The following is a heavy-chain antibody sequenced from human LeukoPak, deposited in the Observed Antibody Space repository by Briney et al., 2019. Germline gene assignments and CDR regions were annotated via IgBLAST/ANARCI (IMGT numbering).Heavy chain of an antibody. D-gene: IGHD3-10*01. CDR1: GFTFINYG. V-gene: IGHV3-33*07. J-gene: IGHJ4*02. Sequence: PGGSLRLSCAASGFTFINYGMYWVRQAPGKGLEWVATVWYDGNNKYYADSVKGRFIISRDKSRNMLYFQMNSLRVDDTAVYYCTRGGSMARGVLWGQGTLVTVSS. CDR3: TRGGSMARGVL. CDR2: VWYDGNNK.